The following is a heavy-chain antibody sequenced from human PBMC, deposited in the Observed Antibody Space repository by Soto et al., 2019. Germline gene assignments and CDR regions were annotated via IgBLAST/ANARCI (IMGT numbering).Heavy chain of an antibody. Sequence: EVQLLESGGGLVQPGGSLRLSCAASGFTFRSYAMNWVRQAPGKGLEWVSAISGSGGSTYYAASVKGRFTISRDDSKSTLFLQMNSLRAEDTAFYYCARDSEAAYGGHDSYYYYYMDVWGKGTTVIVSS. D-gene: IGHD4-17*01. CDR1: GFTFRSYA. CDR3: ARDSEAAYGGHDSYYYYYMDV. J-gene: IGHJ6*03. V-gene: IGHV3-23*01. CDR2: ISGSGGST.